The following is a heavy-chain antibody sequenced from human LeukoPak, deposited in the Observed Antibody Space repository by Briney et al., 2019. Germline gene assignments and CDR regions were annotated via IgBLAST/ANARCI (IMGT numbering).Heavy chain of an antibody. CDR3: ARPSGSVTLFGVADYFDY. CDR2: IAYDGGNE. J-gene: IGHJ4*02. Sequence: GGPVSLLCGVSGFTFNNYGMLGPRQARGKALDCVASIAYDGGNENYAESVTGRLTISRDNSKNKLYLKLNRLRTEATAVHYCARPSGSVTLFGVADYFDYWGQGSLVTVSS. CDR1: GFTFNNYG. V-gene: IGHV3-30*01. D-gene: IGHD3-3*01.